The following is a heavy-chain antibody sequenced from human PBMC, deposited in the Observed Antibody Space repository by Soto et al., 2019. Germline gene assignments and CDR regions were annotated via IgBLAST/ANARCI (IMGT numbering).Heavy chain of an antibody. Sequence: SLRLSCTASGFTFGDYAISWFRQAPGKVLEWVGFIRSKAYGGTTEYAASVKGRFTISRDDSKSIAYLQMNSLKTEDTAVYYCTRCEGPPWCQGYCSSTSCYVPLYWGQGTLVTVSS. CDR3: TRCEGPPWCQGYCSSTSCYVPLY. CDR2: IRSKAYGGTT. V-gene: IGHV3-49*03. D-gene: IGHD2-2*01. J-gene: IGHJ4*02. CDR1: GFTFGDYA.